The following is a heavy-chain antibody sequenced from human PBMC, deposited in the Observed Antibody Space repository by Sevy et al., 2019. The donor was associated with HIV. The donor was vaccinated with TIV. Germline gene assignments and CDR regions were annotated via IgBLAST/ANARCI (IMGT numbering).Heavy chain of an antibody. CDR2: KKSKTDGGTT. V-gene: IGHV3-15*01. CDR3: TTDPQGSFDY. J-gene: IGHJ4*02. Sequence: GGSLRLSCAASGFTFSNAWMSWVRQAPGKGLEWVGRKKSKTDGGTTDYAAPGKGRFTIARDDSKNTLYLQMNSLKTEDTAVYYCTTDPQGSFDYWGQGTLVTVSS. CDR1: GFTFSNAW.